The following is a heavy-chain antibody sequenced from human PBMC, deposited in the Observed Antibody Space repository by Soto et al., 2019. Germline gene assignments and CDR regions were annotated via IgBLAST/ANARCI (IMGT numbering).Heavy chain of an antibody. D-gene: IGHD2-21*01. CDR1: GGSISSGGYY. V-gene: IGHV3-72*01. J-gene: IGHJ4*02. CDR2: TRNKANSYTT. Sequence: LSLTCTVSGGSISSGGYYWSWIRQHPGKGLEWVGRTRNKANSYTTEYAASVKGRFTISRDDSKNSLYLQMNSLKTEDTAVYYCARDGHCGGDCYDYWGQGTLVTVSS. CDR3: ARDGHCGGDCYDY.